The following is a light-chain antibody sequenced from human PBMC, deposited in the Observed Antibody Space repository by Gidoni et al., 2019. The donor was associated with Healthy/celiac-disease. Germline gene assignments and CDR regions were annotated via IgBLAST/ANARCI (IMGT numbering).Light chain of an antibody. CDR2: AGS. J-gene: IGKJ1*01. CDR3: QQSYSTPWT. CDR1: QSISSY. Sequence: DIQITQSPYSLSASVGDIVPITCRAGQSISSYLNCYQQKPGKAPKLLIYAGSSLQSGVTSRFSGSGSGTDFTLTISSLLTDDFATYYCQQSYSTPWTFGQGTKVEIK. V-gene: IGKV1-39*01.